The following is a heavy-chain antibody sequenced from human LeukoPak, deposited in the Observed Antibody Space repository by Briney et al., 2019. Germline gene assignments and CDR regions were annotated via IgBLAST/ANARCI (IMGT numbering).Heavy chain of an antibody. Sequence: SETLSLTCTVSGGSISSSSYYWGWIRQPPGKGLEWIGSIYYSGSTYYNPSLKSRVTISVDTSKNQFSLKLSSVTAADTAVYYCARAEGPNYYDSSGYYDYWGQGTLVTVSS. CDR3: ARAEGPNYYDSSGYYDY. CDR2: IYYSGST. V-gene: IGHV4-39*07. D-gene: IGHD3-22*01. CDR1: GGSISSSSYY. J-gene: IGHJ4*02.